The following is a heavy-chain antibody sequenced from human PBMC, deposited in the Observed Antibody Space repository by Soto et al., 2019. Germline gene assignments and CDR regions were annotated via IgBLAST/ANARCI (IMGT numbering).Heavy chain of an antibody. CDR2: IIPILGIA. V-gene: IGHV1-69*08. CDR1: GGTFSSYT. CDR3: AREDYYGSGSYGDRYYYGVDV. Sequence: QVQLVQSGAEVKKPGSSVKVSCKASGGTFSSYTISWVRQAPGQGLEWMGRIIPILGIANYAQKFQGRVTITADKSTSTAYMELSSLRSEDTAVYYCAREDYYGSGSYGDRYYYGVDVWGQGTTVTVSS. J-gene: IGHJ6*02. D-gene: IGHD3-10*01.